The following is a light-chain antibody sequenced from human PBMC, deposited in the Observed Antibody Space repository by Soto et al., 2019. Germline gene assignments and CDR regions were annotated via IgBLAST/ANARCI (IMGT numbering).Light chain of an antibody. Sequence: DIVMTQSPDSLAVSLGERATINCKSSQTVLASSNNKDYLTWYQQKPGQPPKLLIYWASTREFGVPDRFSGSGSGTDFTLTISCLQAEDVAVYYCQQYYSTPRTFGHGTAVEVK. CDR1: QTVLASSNNKDY. V-gene: IGKV4-1*01. J-gene: IGKJ1*01. CDR2: WAS. CDR3: QQYYSTPRT.